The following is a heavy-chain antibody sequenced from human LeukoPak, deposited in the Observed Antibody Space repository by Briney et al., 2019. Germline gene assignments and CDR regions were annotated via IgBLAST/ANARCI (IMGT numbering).Heavy chain of an antibody. Sequence: SETLSLTCTVSGGSIRSYYWSWIRQPPGKGLEWIGYIYYSGSTNYNPSRKSRVTISVDTSKNQSSLKLSSVTAADTAVYYCARFTYGDYLFDYWGQGTLVTVSS. D-gene: IGHD4-17*01. CDR1: GGSIRSYY. CDR3: ARFTYGDYLFDY. CDR2: IYYSGST. J-gene: IGHJ4*02. V-gene: IGHV4-59*08.